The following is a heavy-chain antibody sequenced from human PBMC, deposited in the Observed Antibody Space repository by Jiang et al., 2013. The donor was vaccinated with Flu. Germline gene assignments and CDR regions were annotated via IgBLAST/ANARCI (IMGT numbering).Heavy chain of an antibody. V-gene: IGHV4-59*01. CDR3: AREGGLHTFDI. CDR1: GASISHYY. D-gene: IGHD3-16*01. Sequence: ETLSLTCTVSGASISHYYWSWIRQPPGKGLEWIGCIYYSGNTNYNPSLKSRVTMSLDTSKTQFSLKLTSVTAADTAVYYCAREGGLHTFDIWGQGTMFTVSS. J-gene: IGHJ3*02. CDR2: IYYSGNT.